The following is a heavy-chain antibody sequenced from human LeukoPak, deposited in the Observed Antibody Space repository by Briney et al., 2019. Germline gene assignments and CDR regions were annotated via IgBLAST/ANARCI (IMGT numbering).Heavy chain of an antibody. CDR3: AITTIFDWFDP. V-gene: IGHV1-69*05. Sequence: GASVKVSCKASGGTLSSYAISWVRQAPGQGLEWMGRIIPIFGTANYAQKFQGRVTITTDESTSTAYMELSSLRSEDTAVYYCAITTIFDWFDPWGQGTLVTVSS. CDR2: IIPIFGTA. J-gene: IGHJ5*02. D-gene: IGHD3-3*01. CDR1: GGTLSSYA.